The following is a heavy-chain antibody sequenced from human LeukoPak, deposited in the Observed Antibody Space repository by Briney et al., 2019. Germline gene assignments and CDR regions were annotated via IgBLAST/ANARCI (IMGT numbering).Heavy chain of an antibody. Sequence: QPGGSLLLSCAASGFTVGSNYMSEVRQAPGKGLEWGSVIYSGGSTYYADSVKGRFTISRDNSKNTLYLQMNSLRAEDTAVYYCARQGGSRSYYVNWLDPWGQGTLVTVSS. V-gene: IGHV3-66*04. CDR1: GFTVGSNY. CDR2: IYSGGST. D-gene: IGHD3-10*01. J-gene: IGHJ5*02. CDR3: ARQGGSRSYYVNWLDP.